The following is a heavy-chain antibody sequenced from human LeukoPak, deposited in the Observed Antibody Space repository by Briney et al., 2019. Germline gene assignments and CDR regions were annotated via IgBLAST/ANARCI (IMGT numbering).Heavy chain of an antibody. V-gene: IGHV3-30*01. D-gene: IGHD2-2*01. J-gene: IGHJ4*02. Sequence: GGSLRLSCAASGLTFSSYAIHWVRQAPGKVLEWVAVISYDGSNKYYADSVKGRFNISRDNSKNTLYLQMNSLRAEDTAVYYCARNEGVYQLLPIDYWGQGTLVTVSS. CDR1: GLTFSSYA. CDR3: ARNEGVYQLLPIDY. CDR2: ISYDGSNK.